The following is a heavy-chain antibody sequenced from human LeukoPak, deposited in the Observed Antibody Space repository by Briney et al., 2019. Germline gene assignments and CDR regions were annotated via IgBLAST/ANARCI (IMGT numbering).Heavy chain of an antibody. CDR2: INTGYGNT. D-gene: IGHD6-13*01. J-gene: IGHJ4*02. CDR3: ARGYSSSWPGPFFDY. CDR1: GYTFTSYG. Sequence: ASVKVSCKASGYTFTSYGISWVRQAPGQRPEWMGWINTGYGNTKYSQEFQGRVTLTRDTSASTVYMELSSLRSEDMAVYYCARGYSSSWPGPFFDYWGQGTLVTVSS. V-gene: IGHV1-3*03.